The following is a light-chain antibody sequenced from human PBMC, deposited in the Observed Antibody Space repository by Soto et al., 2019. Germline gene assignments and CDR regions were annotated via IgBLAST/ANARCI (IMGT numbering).Light chain of an antibody. J-gene: IGLJ1*01. CDR2: HDS. Sequence: SYELTQPPSVSVAPGQTARITCGESNIGSKSVHWYQQKPGQAPVLVVSHDSDRPSGIPERFSGSKSGNTASLTISGLQAEDEADYYCCSYAGSYTPYVFGTGTKLTVL. CDR1: NIGSKS. V-gene: IGLV3-21*02. CDR3: CSYAGSYTPYV.